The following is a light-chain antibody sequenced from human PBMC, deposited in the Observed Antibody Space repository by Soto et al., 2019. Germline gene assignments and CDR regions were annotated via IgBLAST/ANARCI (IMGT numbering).Light chain of an antibody. V-gene: IGKV1-5*03. CDR3: QQYNNYS. CDR1: QSISDW. J-gene: IGKJ1*01. Sequence: DIQMTQSPSTLSASVGDRVTISCRASQSISDWLAWYQQKPGKAPKLLIYKASSLESGVPSRFSGSGSGTEFTLTISSLQPDDFATYYCQQYNNYSFGQGTKVEIK. CDR2: KAS.